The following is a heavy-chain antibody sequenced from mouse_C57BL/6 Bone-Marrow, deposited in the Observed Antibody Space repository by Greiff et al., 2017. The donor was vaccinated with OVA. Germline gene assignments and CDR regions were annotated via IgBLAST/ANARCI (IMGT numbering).Heavy chain of an antibody. CDR2: ISSGGSTI. Sequence: EVQRVESGGGLVKPGGSLKLSCAASGFTFSDYGMHWVRQAPEKGLEWVAYISSGGSTIYYADTVKGRFTISRDDAKNTLVLQMTSLRSEDTAMYYCARPRYGNYLAWFAYWGQGTLVTVSA. J-gene: IGHJ3*01. D-gene: IGHD2-1*01. V-gene: IGHV5-17*01. CDR3: ARPRYGNYLAWFAY. CDR1: GFTFSDYG.